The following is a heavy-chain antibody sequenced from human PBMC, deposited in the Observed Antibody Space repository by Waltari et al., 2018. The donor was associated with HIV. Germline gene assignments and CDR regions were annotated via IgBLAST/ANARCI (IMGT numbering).Heavy chain of an antibody. Sequence: EVQLVESGGGLVQLGGSLRLSCPASGFTFDNYWMSWVCQATGKGREWVARRKQDGSQIYYVDSVKGRFTISRDNAKISLCLQMNILRGEDTAVYYCASRIMISGVGHGGMDGWGPGTTVTVSS. J-gene: IGHJ6*02. CDR2: RKQDGSQI. CDR3: ASRIMISGVGHGGMDG. CDR1: GFTFDNYW. D-gene: IGHD3-3*01. V-gene: IGHV3-7*01.